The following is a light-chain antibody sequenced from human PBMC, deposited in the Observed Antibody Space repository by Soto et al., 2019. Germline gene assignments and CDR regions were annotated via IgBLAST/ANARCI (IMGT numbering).Light chain of an antibody. CDR1: QSVLYSSNNKNY. Sequence: DIVMTQSPDSLTMSLGERATITCKSSQSVLYSSNNKNYIAWYQQKPGQPPKLLIYWASSREPGVPDRFSGSGSGKDFTLSISSLQAEDVAAYYCQQYYNIPHTFGQGTKLEIK. CDR2: WAS. J-gene: IGKJ2*01. CDR3: QQYYNIPHT. V-gene: IGKV4-1*01.